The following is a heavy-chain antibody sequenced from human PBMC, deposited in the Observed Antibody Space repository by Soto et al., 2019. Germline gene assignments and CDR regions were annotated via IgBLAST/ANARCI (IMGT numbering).Heavy chain of an antibody. CDR1: GLPFINFA. CDR3: AKLGFSGTYFHFDY. Sequence: PGGSLRLSCEASGLPFINFAMNWVRQSPGKGLEWVSSISGSGGRTWYADSVRGRFTISRDNSQNTLYLQMNGLRGEDTAVYYCAKLGFSGTYFHFDYWGQGALVTVSS. J-gene: IGHJ4*02. V-gene: IGHV3-23*01. D-gene: IGHD3-10*01. CDR2: ISGSGGRT.